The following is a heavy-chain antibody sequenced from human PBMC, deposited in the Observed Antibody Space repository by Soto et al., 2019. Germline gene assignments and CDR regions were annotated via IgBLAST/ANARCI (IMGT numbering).Heavy chain of an antibody. CDR1: GGSCSRYY. D-gene: IGHD2-21*02. CDR3: ARDLWGYCGTDCYPLDV. J-gene: IGHJ6*02. V-gene: IGHV4-59*01. CDR2: MYNTGST. Sequence: PSETLSLPCAVYGGSCSRYYWSWIRQPPGKGLEWIGYMYNTGSTVYNPSFKSRVTISVDTSKNQFSLKLNSVTAADTAVYYCARDLWGYCGTDCYPLDVWGQGTTVTVSS.